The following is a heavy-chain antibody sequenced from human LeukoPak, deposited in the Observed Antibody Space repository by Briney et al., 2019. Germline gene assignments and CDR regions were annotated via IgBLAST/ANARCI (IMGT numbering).Heavy chain of an antibody. V-gene: IGHV3-21*01. CDR3: ARDRGYCSGGSCYRRHYYYYMDV. CDR1: GFTFSDYS. J-gene: IGHJ6*03. CDR2: IDSSGGYM. D-gene: IGHD2-15*01. Sequence: PGGSLRLSCAASGFTFSDYSMNWVRQATGKGLEWVSSIDSSGGYMFYADSVKGRFTISRDNAKNTLYLQMNSLRAEDTAVYYCARDRGYCSGGSCYRRHYYYYMDVWGKGTTVTISS.